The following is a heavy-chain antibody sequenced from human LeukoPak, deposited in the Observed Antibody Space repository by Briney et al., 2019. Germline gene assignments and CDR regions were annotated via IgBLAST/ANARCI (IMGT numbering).Heavy chain of an antibody. D-gene: IGHD1-7*01. Sequence: GGSLRLSCAASGFTIRGYWMSWVRQAPGKGLEWVADIKGDGSETYYVDRVRGRFTISRDNAKNSLYLQMNSLRDEDTAVYYCARDSPGITGTTGYMDVWGKGTTVTVSS. J-gene: IGHJ6*03. CDR2: IKGDGSET. V-gene: IGHV3-7*01. CDR1: GFTIRGYW. CDR3: ARDSPGITGTTGYMDV.